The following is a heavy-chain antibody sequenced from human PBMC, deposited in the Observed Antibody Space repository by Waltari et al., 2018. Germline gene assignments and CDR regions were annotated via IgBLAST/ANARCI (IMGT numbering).Heavy chain of an antibody. Sequence: EVQLVESGGGLVKPGGSLRLSCAASGFTFSSYSMNWVRQAPGKGREWVSAISSSSSYIYYADSVKGRFTISRDNAKNSLYLQMNSLRAEDTAVYYCARDLGIAVAEPFDPWGQGTLVTVSS. J-gene: IGHJ5*02. D-gene: IGHD6-19*01. CDR3: ARDLGIAVAEPFDP. CDR1: GFTFSSYS. CDR2: ISSSSSYI. V-gene: IGHV3-21*01.